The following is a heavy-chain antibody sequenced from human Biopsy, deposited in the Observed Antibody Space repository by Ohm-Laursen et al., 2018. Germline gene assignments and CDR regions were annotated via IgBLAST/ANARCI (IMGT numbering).Heavy chain of an antibody. J-gene: IGHJ6*02. V-gene: IGHV1-8*01. CDR3: ARERSHHDVATGFFKSEYGVDV. Sequence: ASVKVSCKASGYTFISYDIDWVRQATGQGLEWMGWMNPNSGKTGYAQKFQGRVSMTTDTSTSTVYMEVRSLTSEDTAIYYCARERSHHDVATGFFKSEYGVDVWGHGTTVTVSS. CDR1: GYTFISYD. CDR2: MNPNSGKT. D-gene: IGHD3-9*01.